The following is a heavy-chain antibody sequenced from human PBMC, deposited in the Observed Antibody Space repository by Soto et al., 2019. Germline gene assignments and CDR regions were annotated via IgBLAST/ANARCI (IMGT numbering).Heavy chain of an antibody. Sequence: QLQLQESGPGLVKPSETRSLTCTVSGGSIRISSYYWGWIRQPPGKGLEWIGSIYYSGSTYYNPSLKSRVTISVDTAKNQFALKLSSVTAADTAVYYCATVLRFLEWLDYWGQGTLVTVSS. J-gene: IGHJ4*02. CDR2: IYYSGST. CDR3: ATVLRFLEWLDY. D-gene: IGHD3-3*01. V-gene: IGHV4-39*01. CDR1: GGSIRISSYY.